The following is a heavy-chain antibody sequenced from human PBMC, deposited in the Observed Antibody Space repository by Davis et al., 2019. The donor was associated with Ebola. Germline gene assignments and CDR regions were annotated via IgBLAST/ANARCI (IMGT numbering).Heavy chain of an antibody. CDR3: TSHIVVVTAIPYYYYYGMDV. V-gene: IGHV3-15*01. CDR1: GFTFSNAW. J-gene: IGHJ6*04. CDR2: IKSKTDGGTT. Sequence: GESLKISCAASGFTFSNAWMSWVRQAPGKGLEWVGRIKSKTDGGTTDYAAPVKGRFTISRDDSKNTLYLQMNSLKTEDTAVYYCTSHIVVVTAIPYYYYYGMDVWGKGTTVTVSS. D-gene: IGHD2-21*02.